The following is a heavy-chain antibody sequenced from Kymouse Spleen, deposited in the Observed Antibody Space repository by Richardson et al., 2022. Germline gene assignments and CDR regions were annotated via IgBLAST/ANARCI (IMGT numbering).Heavy chain of an antibody. CDR2: ISYDGSNK. D-gene: IGHD1-1*01. CDR1: GFTFSSYG. J-gene: IGHJ4*02. Sequence: QVQLVESGGGVVQPGRSLRLSCAASGFTFSSYGMHWVRQAPGKGLEWVAVISYDGSNKYYADSVKGRFTISRDNSKNTLYLQMNSLRAEDTAVYYCAKRTTGFDYWGQGTLVTVSS. CDR3: AKRTTGFDY. V-gene: IGHV3-30*18.